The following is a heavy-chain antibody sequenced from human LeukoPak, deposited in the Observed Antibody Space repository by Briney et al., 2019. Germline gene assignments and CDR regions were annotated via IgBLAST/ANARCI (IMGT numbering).Heavy chain of an antibody. Sequence: ASVKVSCKASGYTFTSYDINWVRQATGQGLEWMGWMNPNSGNTGYAQKFQGRVTMTRNTSISTAYMELSSLRSEDTAVYYCARDLWGYCSSTSCYKRIWYYYYYMDVWGKGTTVTVSS. CDR1: GYTFTSYD. V-gene: IGHV1-8*01. CDR2: MNPNSGNT. J-gene: IGHJ6*03. CDR3: ARDLWGYCSSTSCYKRIWYYYYYMDV. D-gene: IGHD2-2*01.